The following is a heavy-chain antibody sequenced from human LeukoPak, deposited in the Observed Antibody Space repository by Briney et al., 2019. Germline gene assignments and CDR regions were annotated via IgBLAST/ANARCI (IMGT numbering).Heavy chain of an antibody. CDR2: IYPGDSDT. V-gene: IGHV5-51*01. D-gene: IGHD4-23*01. J-gene: IGHJ5*02. CDR1: GYSFTNYW. CDR3: ARHDYGGNSINWFDP. Sequence: GESLKISCKGSGYSFTNYWIGWVRQMPGKGLEWMGIIYPGDSDTRYSPSFQGQVTISADKSISTAYLQWSSLKASDTAMYYCARHDYGGNSINWFDPWGQGTLVTVSS.